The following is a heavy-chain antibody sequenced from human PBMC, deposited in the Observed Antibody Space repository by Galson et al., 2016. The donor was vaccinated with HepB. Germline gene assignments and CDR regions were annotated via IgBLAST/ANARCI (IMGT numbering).Heavy chain of an antibody. CDR3: ARDPGDWNHLLDS. CDR2: IESDGSTT. D-gene: IGHD1-1*01. Sequence: SLRLSCAASGFTFSNYWMHWVRQAPGKGLVWVSRIESDGSTTSYADSVKGRFTISRDNAKNTLYLQMSSLRAEDTAVYYCARDPGDWNHLLDSWGQGTLVTVSS. J-gene: IGHJ4*02. CDR1: GFTFSNYW. V-gene: IGHV3-74*01.